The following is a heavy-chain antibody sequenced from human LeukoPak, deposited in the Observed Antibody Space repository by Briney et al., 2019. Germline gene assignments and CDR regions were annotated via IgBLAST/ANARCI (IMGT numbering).Heavy chain of an antibody. CDR1: GFTFSSYA. Sequence: GGSLRLSCAASGFTFSSYAMSWVRQAPGKGLEWVSAISGSGGSTYYADSVKGRFTISRDNSKNTLYLQMNSLRAEDTAVYYCAKDLAYYYDSSGYLPYYYYYMDVWGKGTTVTISS. V-gene: IGHV3-23*01. D-gene: IGHD3-22*01. J-gene: IGHJ6*03. CDR2: ISGSGGST. CDR3: AKDLAYYYDSSGYLPYYYYYMDV.